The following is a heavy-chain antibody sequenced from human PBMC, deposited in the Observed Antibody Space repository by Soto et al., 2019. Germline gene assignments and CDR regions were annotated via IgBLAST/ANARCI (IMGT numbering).Heavy chain of an antibody. CDR2: IDPSDSYT. D-gene: IGHD6-13*01. J-gene: IGHJ4*02. CDR3: ARHRGAAAGTPRFDY. CDR1: GYSFTSYW. Sequence: PGESLKISCKGSGYSFTSYWISWVRQMPGKGLEWMGRIDPSDSYTNYSPSFQGQVTISADRSISTAYLQWSSLKASDTAMYYCARHRGAAAGTPRFDYWGQGTLVTVSS. V-gene: IGHV5-10-1*04.